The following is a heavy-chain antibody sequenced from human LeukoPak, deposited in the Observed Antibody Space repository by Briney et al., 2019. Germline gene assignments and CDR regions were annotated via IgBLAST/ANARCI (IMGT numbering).Heavy chain of an antibody. Sequence: PSETLSLTCTVSGGSISSGDYYWSWIRQPPGKGLEWIGHIYYSGSTYYNPSLKSRVTISVDTSKNQFSLKLSSVTAADTAVYYCARVGVKTFRAFDIWGQGTMVTVSS. V-gene: IGHV4-30-4*01. D-gene: IGHD3-16*01. CDR1: GGSISSGDYY. CDR2: IYYSGST. J-gene: IGHJ3*02. CDR3: ARVGVKTFRAFDI.